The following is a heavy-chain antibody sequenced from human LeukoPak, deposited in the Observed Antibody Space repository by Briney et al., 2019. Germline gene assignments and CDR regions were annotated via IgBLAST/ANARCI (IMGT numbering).Heavy chain of an antibody. V-gene: IGHV3-74*01. Sequence: GGSLRLSCAASGFTFSSSWMYWVRHAPGKGLVWVSRINSDESITTYADSVKGRFTISRDNAKNSLSLQMNSLRAEDTAVYYCARDFRYSGSYHHWFDPWGQGTLVTVSS. J-gene: IGHJ5*02. D-gene: IGHD1-26*01. CDR1: GFTFSSSW. CDR2: INSDESIT. CDR3: ARDFRYSGSYHHWFDP.